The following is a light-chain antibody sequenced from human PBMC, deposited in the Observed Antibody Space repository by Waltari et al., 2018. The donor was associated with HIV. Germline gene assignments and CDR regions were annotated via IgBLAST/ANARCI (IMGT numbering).Light chain of an antibody. J-gene: IGKJ5*01. V-gene: IGKV2-28*01. Sequence: DIVMTPSLLSMPATPGEPAPTSCSSSQSPLHSNGYNYLDWYLQKPGQSPQLLIYLGSKRASGVPNMFSGSGSATDFTLKVSRVEAEDVGFYYCMQAPQTQITFGQGTRLEIK. CDR3: MQAPQTQIT. CDR2: LGS. CDR1: QSPLHSNGYNY.